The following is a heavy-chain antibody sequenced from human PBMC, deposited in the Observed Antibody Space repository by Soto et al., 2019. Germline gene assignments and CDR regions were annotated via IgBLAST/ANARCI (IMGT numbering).Heavy chain of an antibody. V-gene: IGHV3-43D*03. CDR1: GFTFDDYA. D-gene: IGHD3-10*01. Sequence: GESLKISCAASGFTFDDYAMHWVRQAPGKGLEWVSLISWDGGSTYYADSVKGRFTISRDNSKNSLYLQMNSLRAEDTALYYCAKDSRGTRGRYYGSGSYYFDYWGQGTLVTVSS. CDR3: AKDSRGTRGRYYGSGSYYFDY. J-gene: IGHJ4*02. CDR2: ISWDGGST.